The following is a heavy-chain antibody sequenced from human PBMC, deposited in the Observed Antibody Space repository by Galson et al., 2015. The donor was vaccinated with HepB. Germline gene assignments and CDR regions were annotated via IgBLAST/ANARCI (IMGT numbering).Heavy chain of an antibody. J-gene: IGHJ5*02. CDR1: GFSISSNW. V-gene: IGHV3-7*01. CDR2: IKQDGSEQ. D-gene: IGHD1-14*01. CDR3: ARERNTNYGWFDP. Sequence: SLRLSCAASGFSISSNWRTWLRQAPGKGLEWVANIKQDGSEQDYMDSVKGRFTISRDNARNLLYLQMNSLRAEDTAVYYCARERNTNYGWFDPWGQGTLVTVSS.